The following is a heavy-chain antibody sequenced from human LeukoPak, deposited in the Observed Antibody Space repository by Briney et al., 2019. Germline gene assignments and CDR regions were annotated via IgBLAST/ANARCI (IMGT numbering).Heavy chain of an antibody. CDR1: GYTFTGYY. V-gene: IGHV1-2*02. D-gene: IGHD3-3*01. J-gene: IGHJ4*02. CDR2: INPNSGGT. Sequence: ASVKVSCKASGYTFTGYYMHWLRQAPGQGLEWMGWINPNSGGTNYAEKYQGRVTMTSDTSISTAYTELTRLRSDDTAVYYCARGRSGYYLGYWGQGTLVTVSS. CDR3: ARGRSGYYLGY.